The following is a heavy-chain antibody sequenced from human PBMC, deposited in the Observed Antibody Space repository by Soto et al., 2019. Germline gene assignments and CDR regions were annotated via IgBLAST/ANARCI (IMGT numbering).Heavy chain of an antibody. J-gene: IGHJ4*02. CDR3: ARGLGYSYGYGLYFDY. V-gene: IGHV4-4*02. CDR1: GGSISSSNW. D-gene: IGHD5-18*01. Sequence: NPSETLSLTCAVSGGSISSSNWWSWVRQPPGKGLEWIGEIYHSGSTNYNPSLKSRVTISVDKSKNQFSLKLSSVTAADTAVYYCARGLGYSYGYGLYFDYWGQGTLVTVSS. CDR2: IYHSGST.